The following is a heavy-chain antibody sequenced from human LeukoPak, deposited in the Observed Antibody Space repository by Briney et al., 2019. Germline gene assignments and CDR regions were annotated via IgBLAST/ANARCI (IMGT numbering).Heavy chain of an antibody. CDR1: EFTFSSYN. D-gene: IGHD5-18*01. J-gene: IGHJ6*02. CDR2: ITSGSSAT. V-gene: IGHV3-48*02. Sequence: GGSLRLSCVASEFTFSSYNMNWVRQAPGQGLEWISYITSGSSATYYADSVKGRFTISRDNAKNSLSLQMNSLRDEDTAVYYCARGGYNPQYYYAMDVWGQGTTVTVSS. CDR3: ARGGYNPQYYYAMDV.